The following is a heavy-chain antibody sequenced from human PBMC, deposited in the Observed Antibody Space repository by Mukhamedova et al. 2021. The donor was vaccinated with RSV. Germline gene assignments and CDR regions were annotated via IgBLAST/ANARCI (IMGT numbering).Heavy chain of an antibody. CDR3: GVGRKGGFDY. Sequence: VSVIYSGGSSTYYADSVKGRFTISRDNSKNTLYLQMNSLRAEDTAVYYCGVGRKGGFDYWGQGTLVTVSS. V-gene: IGHV3-23*03. J-gene: IGHJ4*02. D-gene: IGHD3-16*01. CDR2: IYSGGSST.